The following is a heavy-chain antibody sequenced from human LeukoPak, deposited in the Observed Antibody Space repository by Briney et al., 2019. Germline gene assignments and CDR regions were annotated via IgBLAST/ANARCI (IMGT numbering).Heavy chain of an antibody. CDR1: GFTFTSYA. J-gene: IGHJ4*02. CDR2: ISSSVGST. Sequence: RGSLRLSCAASGFTFTSYAMSWVRQAPGKGLEWVSAISSSVGSTYYADSVKGRFTISRDNSKNTLYLQMNSVRAEDTAVYYCAGSTMIVVVPTSDYWGQGTLVTVSS. D-gene: IGHD3-22*01. CDR3: AGSTMIVVVPTSDY. V-gene: IGHV3-23*01.